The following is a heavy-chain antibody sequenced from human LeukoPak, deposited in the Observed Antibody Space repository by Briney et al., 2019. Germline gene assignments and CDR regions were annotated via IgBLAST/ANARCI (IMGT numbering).Heavy chain of an antibody. CDR1: GFTFSSYA. V-gene: IGHV3-23*01. Sequence: PGGSLRLSCAASGFTFSSYAMSWVRQAPGKGLEWVSAISGSGGSTYYADSVKGRFTISRDNSKNTLYLQMDSLRAEDTAVYYCAKDLRTAWGTVTAWSGIFDHWGQGTLVTVSS. D-gene: IGHD3-16*01. CDR3: AKDLRTAWGTVTAWSGIFDH. J-gene: IGHJ4*02. CDR2: ISGSGGST.